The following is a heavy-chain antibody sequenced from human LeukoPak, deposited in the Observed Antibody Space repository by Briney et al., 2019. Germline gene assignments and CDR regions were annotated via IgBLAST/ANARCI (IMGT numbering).Heavy chain of an antibody. CDR2: ISSSGSTI. D-gene: IGHD6-19*01. J-gene: IGHJ4*02. CDR3: ASELAVAGTGNMYFDY. Sequence: GGSLRLFCAASGFTFSDYYMSWIRQAPGKGLEWVSYISSSGSTIYYADSVKGRFTISRDNAKNSLYLQMNSLRAEDTTVYYCASELAVAGTGNMYFDYWGQGTLVTVSS. CDR1: GFTFSDYY. V-gene: IGHV3-11*01.